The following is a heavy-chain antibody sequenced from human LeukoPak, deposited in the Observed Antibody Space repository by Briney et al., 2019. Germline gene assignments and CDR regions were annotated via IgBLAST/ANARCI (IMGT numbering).Heavy chain of an antibody. CDR1: GFTFINSA. CDR2: ISGSGGTT. Sequence: GGSLRLSCAASGFTFINSAMDWVRQAPGKGLEWVSGISGSGGTTYYADSVKGRFTISRDNSKSTLNLQMNSLRAEDTAVYYCAKDLGGGETGLLDYWGQGTLVTVSS. J-gene: IGHJ4*02. CDR3: AKDLGGGETGLLDY. V-gene: IGHV3-23*01. D-gene: IGHD2-21*01.